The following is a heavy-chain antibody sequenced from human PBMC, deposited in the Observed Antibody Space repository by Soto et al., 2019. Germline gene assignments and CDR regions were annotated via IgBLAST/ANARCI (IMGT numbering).Heavy chain of an antibody. D-gene: IGHD3-9*01. CDR2: IFSDNER. J-gene: IGHJ6*02. CDR3: ARMKVDSYQFYYAMDV. CDR1: GGSFSGYYW. Sequence: ETLSLTCAVYGGSFSGYYWSWIRQPPGKALEWLAHIFSDNERSYSTSLQGRLTISKDTSGSQVVLSMTNVDPVDTATYYCARMKVDSYQFYYAMDVWGQGTTVTVSS. V-gene: IGHV2-26*01.